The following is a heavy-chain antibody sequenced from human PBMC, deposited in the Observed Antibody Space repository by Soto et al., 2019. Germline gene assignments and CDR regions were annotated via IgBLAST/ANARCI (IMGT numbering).Heavy chain of an antibody. V-gene: IGHV4-59*01. J-gene: IGHJ6*03. CDR1: GGSIDTFY. Sequence: PSETLSLTCAVSGGSIDTFYWSWIRQPPGKGLEWIGYIYYSGTTNYNPSLKSRVTISLDTSKNQFSLKLSSVTAADTAVYYCARLGGGSSSVYYYYMDVWGRGTTVTVSS. CDR3: ARLGGGSSSVYYYYMDV. D-gene: IGHD2-2*01. CDR2: IYYSGTT.